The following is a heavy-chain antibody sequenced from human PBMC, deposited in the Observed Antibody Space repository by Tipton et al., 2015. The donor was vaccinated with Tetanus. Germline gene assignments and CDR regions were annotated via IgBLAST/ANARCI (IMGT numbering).Heavy chain of an antibody. D-gene: IGHD3-22*01. CDR2: INPSDGDS. CDR3: AREAINSEDRRAFDV. J-gene: IGHJ3*01. Sequence: QSGAEVKKPGASEKVSCRTSGYTFTRHYIHWVRQAPGQGLEWMGIINPSDGDSSLAQKFQARVTIRADESTSTAYMELRSLTSADTAVYYCAREAINSEDRRAFDVWGQGTMVTVSS. CDR1: GYTFTRHY. V-gene: IGHV1-46*01.